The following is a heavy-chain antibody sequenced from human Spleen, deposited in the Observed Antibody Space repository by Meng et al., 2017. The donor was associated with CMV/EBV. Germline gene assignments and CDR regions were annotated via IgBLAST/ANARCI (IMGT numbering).Heavy chain of an antibody. D-gene: IGHD2-2*01. CDR3: ARARYCRDSSCFFAEFDY. CDR1: GGSLSGYY. J-gene: IGHJ4*02. CDR2: IRHSGDVT. V-gene: IGHV4-34*01. Sequence: SETLSLTCGIYGGSLSGYYWSWIRQTPGKGLEWIGEIRHSGDVTNYNPSLKSRLTISVDTSKNQFSLKLTSVTAADSAVYYCARARYCRDSSCFFAEFDYWGQGALVTVSS.